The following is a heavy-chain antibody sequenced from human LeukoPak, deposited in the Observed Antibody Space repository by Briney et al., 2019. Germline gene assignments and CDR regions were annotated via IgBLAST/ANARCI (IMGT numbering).Heavy chain of an antibody. D-gene: IGHD3-22*01. CDR3: AKDSYYYDSSGYYGH. Sequence: PGGSLRLSCAASGFTFSSYEMNWVRQAPGKGLEWVSGISWNSGSIGYADSVKGRFTISRDNAKNSLYLQMNSLRAEDTALYYCAKDSYYYDSSGYYGHWGQGTLVTVSS. CDR1: GFTFSSYE. V-gene: IGHV3-9*01. J-gene: IGHJ4*02. CDR2: ISWNSGSI.